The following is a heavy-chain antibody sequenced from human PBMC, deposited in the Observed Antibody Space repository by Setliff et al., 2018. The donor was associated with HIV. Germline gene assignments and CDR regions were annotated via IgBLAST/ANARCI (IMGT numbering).Heavy chain of an antibody. CDR1: GGSISSSNYY. Sequence: SENLSLTCTVSGGSISSSNYYWTWIRQPPGKGLEWIGEINHSGSTNYNPSLKSRVTISVDTSKNQFSLKLRSVTAADTAIYYCARSDLDNGSGYFDYYSYYMDVWGRGTTVTVSS. CDR3: ARSDLDNGSGYFDYYSYYMDV. J-gene: IGHJ6*03. CDR2: INHSGST. V-gene: IGHV4-39*01. D-gene: IGHD3-22*01.